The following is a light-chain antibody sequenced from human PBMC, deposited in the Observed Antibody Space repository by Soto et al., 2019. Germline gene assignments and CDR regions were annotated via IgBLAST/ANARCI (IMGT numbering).Light chain of an antibody. J-gene: IGLJ3*02. CDR3: SSYAGSNNLV. Sequence: VLTQPRSVSGSPGQSVTISCSGTAGDVGAYNYVSWYQQHPGKAPNLIIYDVTKRPSGVPDRFSGSKSGNTASLTVSGLQAEDEADYYCSSYAGSNNLVFGGGTKVTVL. CDR1: AGDVGAYNY. V-gene: IGLV2-11*01. CDR2: DVT.